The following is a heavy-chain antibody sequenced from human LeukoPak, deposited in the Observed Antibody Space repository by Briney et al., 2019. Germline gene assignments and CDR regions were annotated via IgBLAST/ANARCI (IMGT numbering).Heavy chain of an antibody. Sequence: GGSLRLSCAASGFTFSSYWMNWARQAPGKGLEWVANIKQDGSEKYYVDSVKGRFTISRDNAKNSLYLQMNSLRAEDTAVYYCAREVVAALLYYYYYGMDVWGQGTTVTVSS. CDR2: IKQDGSEK. V-gene: IGHV3-7*03. CDR3: AREVVAALLYYYYYGMDV. J-gene: IGHJ6*02. CDR1: GFTFSSYW. D-gene: IGHD2-15*01.